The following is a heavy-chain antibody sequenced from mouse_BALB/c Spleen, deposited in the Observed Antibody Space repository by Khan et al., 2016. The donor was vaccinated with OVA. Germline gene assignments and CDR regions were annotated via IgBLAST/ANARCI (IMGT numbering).Heavy chain of an antibody. CDR1: GFNIKDYY. Sequence: VQLKQSGAELVRPGALVKLSCKASGFNIKDYYMNWVKQRPEQGLEWIGWIDPENGDTIYDPKFQGKASIIADTSSNTAYLQLRSLTLEDTAVYYCARRGYGTYRLAYWGQGTLVTVSA. CDR3: ARRGYGTYRLAY. V-gene: IGHV14-1*02. CDR2: IDPENGDT. J-gene: IGHJ3*01. D-gene: IGHD2-1*01.